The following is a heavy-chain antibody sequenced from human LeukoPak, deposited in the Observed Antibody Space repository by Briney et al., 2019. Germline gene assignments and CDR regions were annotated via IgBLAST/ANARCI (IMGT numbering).Heavy chain of an antibody. D-gene: IGHD3-16*01. CDR1: GGTFSSYA. V-gene: IGHV1-69*05. Sequence: SVKVSCKASGGTFSSYAISWLRQAPGQGLEWMGRIIPIFGTANYAQKFQGRVTITTDESTSTAYMELSSLRSEDTAVYYCAQDGAGLNQAVAYTNWGQGTLVTVSS. CDR3: AQDGAGLNQAVAYTN. CDR2: IIPIFGTA. J-gene: IGHJ4*02.